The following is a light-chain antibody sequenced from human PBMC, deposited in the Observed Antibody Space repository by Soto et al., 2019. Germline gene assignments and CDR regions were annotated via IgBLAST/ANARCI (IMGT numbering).Light chain of an antibody. CDR3: SSYAGRNNLI. V-gene: IGLV2-8*01. Sequence: QSALTQPPSASGSPGQSVTVSCTGASRDVGAYNYVSWYQQHLGKAPKLMIYEVSKRPSGVPDRFSGSKSGNTASLTVSGLQAEDEADYFCSSYAGRNNLIFGAGTKVTVL. CDR1: SRDVGAYNY. CDR2: EVS. J-gene: IGLJ1*01.